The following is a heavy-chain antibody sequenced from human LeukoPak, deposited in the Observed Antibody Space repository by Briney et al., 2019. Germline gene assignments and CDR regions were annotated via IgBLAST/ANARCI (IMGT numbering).Heavy chain of an antibody. CDR1: GGSISSSGFF. D-gene: IGHD2-15*01. CDR2: ILYSGST. V-gene: IGHV4-39*01. J-gene: IGHJ4*02. Sequence: PSETLSLTCTVSGGSISSSGFFWGWIRQPPGRGLEWIGSILYSGSTYYNPSLKSRVTISVDTSKNQFSLKLSSVTAADTAVYYCARQRRYCSGGSCYRDVGYWGQGTLATVSS. CDR3: ARQRRYCSGGSCYRDVGY.